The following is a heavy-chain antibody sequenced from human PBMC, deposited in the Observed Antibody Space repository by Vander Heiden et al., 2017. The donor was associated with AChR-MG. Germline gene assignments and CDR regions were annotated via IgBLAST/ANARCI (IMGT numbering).Heavy chain of an antibody. CDR1: GFTFSSYS. CDR2: ISSSSSYI. CDR3: ARDFWSGRYYYYYGMDV. J-gene: IGHJ6*02. V-gene: IGHV3-21*01. Sequence: EVQLVESGGGLVKPGGSLRLPCAAPGFTFSSYSMNWVRQAPGKGLEWVSSISSSSSYIYYADSVKGRFTSTRDNAKNSLYLQMNSLRAEDTAVYYCARDFWSGRYYYYYGMDVWGQGTTVTVSS. D-gene: IGHD3-3*01.